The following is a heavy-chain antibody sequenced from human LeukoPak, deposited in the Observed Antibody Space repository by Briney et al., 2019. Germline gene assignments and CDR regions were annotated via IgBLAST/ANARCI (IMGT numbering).Heavy chain of an antibody. J-gene: IGHJ6*03. Sequence: SETLSLTCAVYGGSFSGYYWSWIRQPPGKGLEWIGEINHSGSTNYNPSLTSRVTISVDTSKNQFSLKRSSVTAADTAVYYFAKHGWNYYYYYNRDVGGKGTTVTISS. CDR2: INHSGST. D-gene: IGHD2-2*03. CDR3: AKHGWNYYYYYNRDV. CDR1: GGSFSGYY. V-gene: IGHV4-34*01.